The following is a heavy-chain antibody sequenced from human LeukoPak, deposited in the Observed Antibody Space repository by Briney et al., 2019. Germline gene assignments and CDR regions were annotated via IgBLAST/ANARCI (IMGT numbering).Heavy chain of an antibody. CDR2: ISYDGSNK. CDR1: GFTFSSYA. Sequence: GRSLRLSCAASGFTFSSYAMHWVRQAPGKGLEWVAVISYDGSNKYYADSVKGRFTIPRYNSKNTMYLQMNSLRAEDTAVYYCARDAGQLERLYYFDYWGQGTLVTVSS. D-gene: IGHD1-1*01. V-gene: IGHV3-30*01. CDR3: ARDAGQLERLYYFDY. J-gene: IGHJ4*02.